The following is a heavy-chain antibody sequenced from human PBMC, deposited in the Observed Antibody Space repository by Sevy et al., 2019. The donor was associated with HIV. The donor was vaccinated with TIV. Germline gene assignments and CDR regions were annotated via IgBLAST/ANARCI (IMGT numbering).Heavy chain of an antibody. D-gene: IGHD2-15*01. J-gene: IGHJ4*02. Sequence: GGSLGLSCAASGFSFSNAWMSWVRQSPGKGLEWVGRIRSKAGGGTTDYATIVKGKFTISRDDSRDILYLQLNSLETEDTAVYYCTTDHRRDGIVVVPFEYWGQGTLVSVSS. CDR3: TTDHRRDGIVVVPFEY. CDR2: IRSKAGGGTT. CDR1: GFSFSNAW. V-gene: IGHV3-15*01.